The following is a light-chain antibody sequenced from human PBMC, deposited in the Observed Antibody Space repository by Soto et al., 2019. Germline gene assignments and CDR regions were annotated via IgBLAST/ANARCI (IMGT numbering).Light chain of an antibody. CDR3: QQYGSSPPFT. J-gene: IGKJ5*01. Sequence: EIVMTQSPATLSVSPGERVTLSCSASQGVGSTLAWYRQQPGQAPRLLIYDAYIRATGVPARFSGSGSGTEFTLTISRLEPEDFAVYYCQQYGSSPPFTFGQGTRLEIK. CDR2: DAY. V-gene: IGKV3-15*01. CDR1: QGVGST.